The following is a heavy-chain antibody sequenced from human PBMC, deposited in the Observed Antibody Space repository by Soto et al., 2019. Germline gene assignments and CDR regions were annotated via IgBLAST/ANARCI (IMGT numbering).Heavy chain of an antibody. CDR2: INSDGSST. CDR3: ARDAPVVRFLEWFNPYYGMAV. J-gene: IGHJ6*02. V-gene: IGHV3-74*01. Sequence: GGSLRLSCAASGFTFSSYWMHWVRQAPGKGLVWVSRINSDGSSTSYADSVKGRFTISRDNAKNTLYLQMNSLRAEDTAVYYCARDAPVVRFLEWFNPYYGMAVWGQGTTVTVSS. D-gene: IGHD3-3*01. CDR1: GFTFSSYW.